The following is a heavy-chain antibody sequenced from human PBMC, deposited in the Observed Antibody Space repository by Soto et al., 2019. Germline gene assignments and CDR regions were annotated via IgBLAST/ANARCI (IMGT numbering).Heavy chain of an antibody. J-gene: IGHJ4*02. CDR3: ARVFCRGDCYSPLDY. Sequence: GGSLRLSCVASGFTFSNFGLNWVRQAPGKGLEWVSSISSSDKYIYYADSVKGRFTISRDNAKNSLSLQMNSLRADDTAVYYCARVFCRGDCYSPLDYWGQGTLITVSS. CDR1: GFTFSNFG. D-gene: IGHD2-21*02. V-gene: IGHV3-21*01. CDR2: ISSSDKYI.